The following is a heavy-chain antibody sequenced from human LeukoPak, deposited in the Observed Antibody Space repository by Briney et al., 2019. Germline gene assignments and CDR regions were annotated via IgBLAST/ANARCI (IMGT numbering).Heavy chain of an antibody. CDR2: ISLNGGSP. Sequence: GGSLRLSCEASGFTFDEYGMSWVRQAPGKGLEWVSGISLNGGSPGYADSVKGRFTISRDNAKNSLYLQMNSLRAEDTALYYCVRSITMFQHWGQGTLVSVSP. V-gene: IGHV3-20*04. CDR1: GFTFDEYG. CDR3: VRSITMFQH. D-gene: IGHD3-10*01. J-gene: IGHJ1*01.